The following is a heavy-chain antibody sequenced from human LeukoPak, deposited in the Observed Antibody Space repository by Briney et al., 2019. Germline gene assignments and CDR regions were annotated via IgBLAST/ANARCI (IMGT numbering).Heavy chain of an antibody. CDR2: ISGSGGRT. D-gene: IGHD1-26*01. V-gene: IGHV3-23*01. J-gene: IGHJ4*02. CDR3: ARDRVGATTNFDY. Sequence: GGSLRLSCAASGFTFSSYGMSWVRQAPGKGLEWVSAISGSGGRTYYADSVKGRFTISRDNSKNTLYLQMNSLRAEDTAVYYCARDRVGATTNFDYWGQGTLVTVSS. CDR1: GFTFSSYG.